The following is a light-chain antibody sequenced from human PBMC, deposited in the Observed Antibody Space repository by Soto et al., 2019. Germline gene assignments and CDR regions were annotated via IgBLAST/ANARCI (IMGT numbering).Light chain of an antibody. Sequence: EILLTQSPVTLSLSPGERATLSCRASQSVRTYLAWYQVKPGQAPRLLIYDASSRASGVPDRFSGSGSGTDFTLTISSLEPEDFAVYYCQQRSNWLSITFGQGTRLEIK. V-gene: IGKV3-11*01. CDR2: DAS. CDR1: QSVRTY. J-gene: IGKJ5*01. CDR3: QQRSNWLSIT.